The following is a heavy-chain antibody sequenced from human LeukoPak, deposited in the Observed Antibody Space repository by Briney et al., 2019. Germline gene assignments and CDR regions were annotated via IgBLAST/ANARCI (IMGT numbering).Heavy chain of an antibody. CDR2: IYYSGST. Sequence: PSETLSLTCTVSGGTISSHYWSWIRQPPGKGLEWIGYIYYSGSTNNNPSLKSRVTISVGTSKNQFSLKLSSVTAADTAVYYCARRSYYFDYWGQGTLVTVSS. J-gene: IGHJ4*02. CDR1: GGTISSHY. V-gene: IGHV4-59*11. CDR3: ARRSYYFDY.